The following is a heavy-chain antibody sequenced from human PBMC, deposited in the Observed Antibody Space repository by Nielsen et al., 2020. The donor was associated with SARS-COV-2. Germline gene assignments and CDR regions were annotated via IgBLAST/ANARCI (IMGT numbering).Heavy chain of an antibody. CDR3: ARARATIFGLVMSYGMDV. CDR1: GDTFSRYT. CDR2: IYPYSGGT. V-gene: IGHV1-2*06. Sequence: ASVKVSCKASGDTFSRYTISWVRQAPGQGLEWMGRIYPYSGGTNYAQKFQGTVTMTRDASISTVYMELTSDDTAVYYCARARATIFGLVMSYGMDVWGQGTTVAVSS. D-gene: IGHD3/OR15-3a*01. J-gene: IGHJ6*02.